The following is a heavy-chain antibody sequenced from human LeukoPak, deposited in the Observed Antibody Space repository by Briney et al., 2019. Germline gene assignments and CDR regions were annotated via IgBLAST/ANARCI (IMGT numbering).Heavy chain of an antibody. CDR2: IYTSGSS. CDR1: GGSISSYY. CDR3: ARDISVAGSFLLFDY. Sequence: SETLSLTCTVSGGSISSYYWSWIRQPAGKGLEWIGRIYTSGSSNSNPSLKSRVTMSADTSKNQFSLKLSSVTAADTAVYYCARDISVAGSFLLFDYWGQGALVTVSS. D-gene: IGHD6-19*01. V-gene: IGHV4-4*07. J-gene: IGHJ4*02.